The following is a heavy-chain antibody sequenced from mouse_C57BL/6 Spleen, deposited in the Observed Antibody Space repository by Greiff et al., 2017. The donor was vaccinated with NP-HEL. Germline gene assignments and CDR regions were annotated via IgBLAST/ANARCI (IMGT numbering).Heavy chain of an antibody. D-gene: IGHD2-3*01. CDR2: INPNYGTT. CDR1: GYSFTAYN. CDR3: AREGIYDGDDAMDD. J-gene: IGHJ4*01. V-gene: IGHV1-39*01. Sequence: VQLQQSGPELVTPGASVTISCQASGYSFTAYNMNWVKQSNGKSLEWIGVINPNYGTTSYNQKFKGKATLTVDQSSSTAYMQLNSLTSEDSAVYYGAREGIYDGDDAMDDWGQGTSGTVAS.